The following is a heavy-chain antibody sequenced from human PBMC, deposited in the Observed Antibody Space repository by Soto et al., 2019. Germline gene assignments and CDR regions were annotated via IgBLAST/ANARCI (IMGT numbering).Heavy chain of an antibody. CDR1: GFTFSSYS. CDR2: ISSSSSTI. V-gene: IGHV3-48*01. D-gene: IGHD1-1*01. Sequence: EVQLVESGGGLVQPGGSLRLSCAASGFTFSSYSMNWVRQAPGKGLEWVSYISSSSSTIYYADSVKGRFTISRDNAKNSLYLQMNSLRAEDTAVYYCASSHNGVGDAFDFWGQGTMVTVSS. CDR3: ASSHNGVGDAFDF. J-gene: IGHJ3*01.